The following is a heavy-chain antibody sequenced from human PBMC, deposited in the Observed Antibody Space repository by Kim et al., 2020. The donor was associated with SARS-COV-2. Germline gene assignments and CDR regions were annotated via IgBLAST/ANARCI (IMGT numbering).Heavy chain of an antibody. J-gene: IGHJ6*02. CDR1: GYSFTMFS. V-gene: IGHV5-51*01. CDR3: ARQSTYYGMDV. Sequence: GASLKISCKASGYSFTMFSIGWVRQRPGKGLEWRGIVDTHDSDARYSVSFEGQVNISADKSITTAYLQWSSLRAPDTAIYYCARQSTYYGMDVWGPGTPVIVSS. CDR2: VDTHDSDA.